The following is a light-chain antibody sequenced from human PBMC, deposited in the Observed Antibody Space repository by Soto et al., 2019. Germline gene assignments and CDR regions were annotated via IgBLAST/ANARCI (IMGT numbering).Light chain of an antibody. CDR1: QSVSSSY. CDR3: QQYGSSPLT. J-gene: IGKJ4*01. Sequence: EIVLTQSPATLSLSPGERATLSCEASQSVSSSYLAWYQQKPGLAPRLLIYDASSRATGIPDRFSGSGSGTEFTLTISRLEPEDFAVYYCQQYGSSPLTFGGGTKVEIK. CDR2: DAS. V-gene: IGKV3D-20*01.